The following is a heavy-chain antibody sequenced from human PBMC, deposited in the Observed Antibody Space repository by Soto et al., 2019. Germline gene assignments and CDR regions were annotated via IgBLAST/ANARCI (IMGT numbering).Heavy chain of an antibody. CDR2: IIPIFGTA. V-gene: IGHV1-69*13. CDR3: ARGRDIVLMVYAIRDYYYGMDV. J-gene: IGHJ6*02. Sequence: SVKVSCKASGCSFSSYGISWVQQAPGQGREWMGGIIPIFGTANYAQKFQGRVTITADESTSTAYMELSSLRSEDTAVYYCARGRDIVLMVYAIRDYYYGMDVWGQGTTVTVSS. D-gene: IGHD2-8*01. CDR1: GCSFSSYG.